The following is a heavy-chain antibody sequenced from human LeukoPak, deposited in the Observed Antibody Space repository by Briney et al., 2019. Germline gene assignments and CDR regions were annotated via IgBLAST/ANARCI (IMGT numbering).Heavy chain of an antibody. CDR1: GGSISSYY. V-gene: IGHV4-59*08. J-gene: IGHJ3*02. D-gene: IGHD3-22*01. CDR3: ARHLYYYDSGTYYDAFDI. Sequence: PSETLSLTCTVSGGSISSYYWSWIRQPPGKGLKWIGYIYSSGSTDYNPSLKSRATISVDTSKNHFSLRLTSVTAADTAVYYCARHLYYYDSGTYYDAFDIWGQGTIVTVSS. CDR2: IYSSGST.